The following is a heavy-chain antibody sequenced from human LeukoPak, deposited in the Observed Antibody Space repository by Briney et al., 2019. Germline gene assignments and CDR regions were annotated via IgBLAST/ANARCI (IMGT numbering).Heavy chain of an antibody. CDR1: GFTFSTYW. CDR2: FNSDGSRT. CDR3: ARPETQYSSGRDGFDI. J-gene: IGHJ3*02. D-gene: IGHD6-19*01. Sequence: GGSLRLSCAASGFTFSTYWMHWVRQAPGKGLVWVSRFNSDGSRTTYADSVKGRFTISRDNAKNTLYLQMNSLRTEDTAVYYCARPETQYSSGRDGFDIWGQGTMVTVYS. V-gene: IGHV3-74*01.